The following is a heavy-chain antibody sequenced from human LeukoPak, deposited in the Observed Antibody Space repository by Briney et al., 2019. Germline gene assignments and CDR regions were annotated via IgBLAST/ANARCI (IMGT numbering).Heavy chain of an antibody. D-gene: IGHD6-13*01. CDR3: AKDQGYSSSWFDY. V-gene: IGHV3-23*01. Sequence: GGSLRLSCAASGSTFSSYAMSWVRQAPGKGLEWVSVISGSGGSTYYADSVKGRFTISRDNSKNTLYLQMNSLRAEDTAVYYCAKDQGYSSSWFDYWGQGTLVTVSS. CDR2: ISGSGGST. J-gene: IGHJ4*02. CDR1: GSTFSSYA.